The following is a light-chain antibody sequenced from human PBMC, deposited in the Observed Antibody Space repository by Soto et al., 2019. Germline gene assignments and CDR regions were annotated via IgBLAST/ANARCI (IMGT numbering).Light chain of an antibody. CDR3: QQYGSSPWT. CDR2: GAS. CDR1: QSVSSSY. V-gene: IGKV3-20*01. J-gene: IGKJ1*01. Sequence: EIVLTQSPGTLSLSPGERATLSCRASQSVSSSYLAWYQQKPGQAPRLLIYGASNRATGIPDRFSGSGSGTDFTLTIRRLEPEDFAVYYFQQYGSSPWTFGQGTKVEIK.